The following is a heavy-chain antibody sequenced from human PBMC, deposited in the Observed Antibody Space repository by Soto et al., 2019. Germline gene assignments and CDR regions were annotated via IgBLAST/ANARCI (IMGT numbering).Heavy chain of an antibody. V-gene: IGHV3-21*01. CDR3: ARDLTRPWLLANPPDY. D-gene: IGHD6-19*01. CDR1: GFTFSSYS. Sequence: GGSLRLSCAASGFTFSSYSMNWVRQAPGKGLEWVSSISSSSSYIYYADSVKGRFTISRDNAKNSLYLQMNSLRAEDTAVYYCARDLTRPWLLANPPDYWGQGTLVTVSS. CDR2: ISSSSSYI. J-gene: IGHJ4*02.